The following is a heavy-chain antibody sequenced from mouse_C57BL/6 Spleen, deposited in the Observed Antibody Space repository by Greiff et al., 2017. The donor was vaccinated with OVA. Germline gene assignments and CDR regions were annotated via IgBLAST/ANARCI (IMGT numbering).Heavy chain of an antibody. CDR2: IDPSDSET. CDR3: ERIYYDYDGAFAY. V-gene: IGHV1-52*01. Sequence: QVQLQQPGAELVRPGSSVKLSCKASGYTFTSYWMHWVKQRPIQGLEWIGNIDPSDSETHYNQKFKDKATLTVDKSSSTAYMQLSSLTSEDSAVYYCERIYYDYDGAFAYWGQGTLVTVSA. D-gene: IGHD2-4*01. J-gene: IGHJ3*01. CDR1: GYTFTSYW.